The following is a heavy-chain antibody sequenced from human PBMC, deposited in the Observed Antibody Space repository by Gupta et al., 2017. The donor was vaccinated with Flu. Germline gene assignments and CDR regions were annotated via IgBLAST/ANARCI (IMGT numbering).Heavy chain of an antibody. CDR3: AAGSRYNSGWYDGYFDN. J-gene: IGHJ4*02. V-gene: IGHV1-58*01. CDR1: A. CDR2: IVVGSGYA. Sequence: AVQWVRQARGQRLEWIGWIVVGSGYANYAQKFQERVTISRDMSTSTVYMELSDLRSEDTAVYYCAAGSRYNSGWYDGYFDNWGQGTLVTVSS. D-gene: IGHD6-19*01.